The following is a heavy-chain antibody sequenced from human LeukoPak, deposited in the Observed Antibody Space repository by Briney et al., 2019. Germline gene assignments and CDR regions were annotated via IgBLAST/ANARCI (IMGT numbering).Heavy chain of an antibody. CDR2: IIPIFGTA. D-gene: IGHD3-9*01. J-gene: IGHJ4*02. CDR1: GGTFSSYA. Sequence: GASVKVSCKASGGTFSSYAISWVRQAPGQGLEWMAGIIPIFGTANYAQKFQGRVTITTDESTSTAYMELSSLRSEDTAVYYCARGAPLRYFDWLLTYWGQGTLVTVSS. CDR3: ARGAPLRYFDWLLTY. V-gene: IGHV1-69*05.